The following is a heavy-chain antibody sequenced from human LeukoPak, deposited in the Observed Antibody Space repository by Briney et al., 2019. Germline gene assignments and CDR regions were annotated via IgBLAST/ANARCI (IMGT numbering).Heavy chain of an antibody. CDR1: GFTFTDFW. J-gene: IGHJ4*02. V-gene: IGHV3-74*01. CDR2: MSPDGSAT. D-gene: IGHD7-27*01. Sequence: GGSLRLSCAASGFTFTDFWVDWVRQAPRKGPGWVSRMSPDGSATYYADSVKGRFTISRDNAENTMYLQMSSLRAEDTAVYYCARDMWGTFDYWGQGALVTVSS. CDR3: ARDMWGTFDY.